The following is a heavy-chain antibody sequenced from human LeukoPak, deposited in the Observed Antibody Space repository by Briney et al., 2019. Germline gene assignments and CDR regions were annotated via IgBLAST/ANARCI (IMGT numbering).Heavy chain of an antibody. CDR2: ISSSSSYI. CDR3: ARSGYSYGYGDYYYYYMDV. CDR1: GFTFSSYS. Sequence: SGGSLRLSCAASGFTFSSYSMNWVRQAPGKGLEWVSSISSSSSYIYYADSVKGRFTISGDNAKNSLYLQMNSLRAEDTAVYYCARSGYSYGYGDYYYYYMDVWGKGTTVTISS. D-gene: IGHD5-18*01. V-gene: IGHV3-21*01. J-gene: IGHJ6*03.